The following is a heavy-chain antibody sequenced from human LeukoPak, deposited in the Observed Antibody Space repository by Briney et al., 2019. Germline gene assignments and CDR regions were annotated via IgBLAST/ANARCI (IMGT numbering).Heavy chain of an antibody. D-gene: IGHD2-2*02. CDR1: GYTFTSYY. V-gene: IGHV1-2*02. J-gene: IGHJ4*02. CDR2: INPNSGGT. CDR3: AVVPAAILNFDY. Sequence: WASVKVSCKAAGYTFTSYYMHWVRQAPGQGLEWMGWINPNSGGTNYAQKFQGRVTMTRDTSISTAYMELSRLRSDDTAVYYCAVVPAAILNFDYWGQGTLVTVSS.